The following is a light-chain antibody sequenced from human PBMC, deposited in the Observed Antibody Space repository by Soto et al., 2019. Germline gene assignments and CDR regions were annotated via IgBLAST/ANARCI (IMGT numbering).Light chain of an antibody. V-gene: IGKV1-39*01. CDR2: AAS. Sequence: DIQMTQSPSSLSASVGDRVTITCRASQSISYFLNWYQQKPGKAPKLLIYAASSLQSGVPSRFSGSGSGTDFTLTISSLQPDDFATYYCQQTYTNPRTFGRGTKVET. CDR1: QSISYF. J-gene: IGKJ1*01. CDR3: QQTYTNPRT.